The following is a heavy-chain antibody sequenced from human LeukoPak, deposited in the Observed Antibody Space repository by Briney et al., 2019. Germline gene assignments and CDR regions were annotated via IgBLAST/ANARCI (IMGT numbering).Heavy chain of an antibody. V-gene: IGHV4-4*07. J-gene: IGHJ6*03. CDR1: GGSTSSYY. Sequence: PSETLSLTCTVSGGSTSSYYWSWIRQPAGKGLEWIGRIYTSGSTNYNPSLKSRVTMSVDTSKNQFSLKLSSVTAADTAVYYCARLSSGWYRYYYYYYMDVWGKGTTVTVSS. CDR2: IYTSGST. CDR3: ARLSSGWYRYYYYYYMDV. D-gene: IGHD6-19*01.